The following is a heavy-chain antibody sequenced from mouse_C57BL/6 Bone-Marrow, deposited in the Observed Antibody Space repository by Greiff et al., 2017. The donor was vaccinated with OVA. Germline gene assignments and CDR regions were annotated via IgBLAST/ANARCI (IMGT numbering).Heavy chain of an antibody. J-gene: IGHJ1*03. CDR3: ARYPLRGWYFDV. CDR1: GYTFTSYW. CDR2: IHPNSGST. Sequence: VKLQQPGAELVKPGASVKLSCKASGYTFTSYWMHWVKQRPGQGLEWIGMIHPNSGSTNYNEKFKSKATLTVDKSSSTAYMQLSSLTSEDSAVYYCARYPLRGWYFDVWGTGTTVTVSS. D-gene: IGHD3-2*02. V-gene: IGHV1-64*01.